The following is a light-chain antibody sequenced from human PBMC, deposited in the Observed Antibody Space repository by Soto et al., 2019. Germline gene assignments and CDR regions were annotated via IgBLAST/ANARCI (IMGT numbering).Light chain of an antibody. CDR3: AAWDVSLNGLYV. CDR2: NNN. Sequence: QSVLTQPPSASGTSGQRVTISCSGSSSNIGSGSVNWYQQLPGTAPKLLIYNNNQWPSGVPDRFSGSKSGTSASLAISGLQSEDEADYYCAAWDVSLNGLYVFGTGTKVTVL. CDR1: SSNIGSGS. J-gene: IGLJ1*01. V-gene: IGLV1-44*01.